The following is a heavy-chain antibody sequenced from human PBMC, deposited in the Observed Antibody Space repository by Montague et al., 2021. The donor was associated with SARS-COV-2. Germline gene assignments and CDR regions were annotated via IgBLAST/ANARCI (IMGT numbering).Heavy chain of an antibody. Sequence: TLSLTCTVSGGSISSGSYYWSWIRQPAGKGLEWIGRIYTSGSTNYNPSLKSLVTISVDTSKNQFSLKLTSVTAADTAVYYCARVGVGTMVRGVIPAYYYYGMDVWGQGTTVTVSS. CDR3: ARVGVGTMVRGVIPAYYYYGMDV. D-gene: IGHD3-10*01. V-gene: IGHV4-61*02. CDR2: IYTSGST. CDR1: GGSISSGSYY. J-gene: IGHJ6*02.